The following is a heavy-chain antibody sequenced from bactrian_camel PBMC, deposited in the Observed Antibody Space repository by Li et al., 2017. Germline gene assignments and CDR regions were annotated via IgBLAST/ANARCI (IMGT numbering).Heavy chain of an antibody. D-gene: IGHD5*01. J-gene: IGHJ4*01. CDR3: AAGTSWALRRIDYADSWWRWEEYSY. Sequence: HVQLVESGGGTVQAGGSLTLSCRASVPINRYCLAWFRQAPGKEREGVAGITRDGAITYGDSVKGRFTISQDNAKNTAYLQMNSLKPEDSGMYYCAAGTSWALRRIDYADSWWRWEEYSYWGQGTQVTVS. V-gene: IGHV3-3*01. CDR2: ITRDGAIT. CDR1: VPINRYC.